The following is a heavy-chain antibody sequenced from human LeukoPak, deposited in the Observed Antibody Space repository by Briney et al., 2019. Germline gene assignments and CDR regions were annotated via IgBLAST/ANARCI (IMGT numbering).Heavy chain of an antibody. CDR2: ISWNSGSI. V-gene: IGHV3-9*01. CDR3: AKGSIGFFCSGGSCRQYNWYDP. Sequence: GRSLRLSCAASGFTFDDYSMHWVRQAPGKGLEWVSGISWNSGSIGYADSVKGRFTISRDNAKNSLYLQMNSLRAEDTALYYCAKGSIGFFCSGGSCRQYNWYDPWGQGTLVTVSS. J-gene: IGHJ5*02. D-gene: IGHD2-15*01. CDR1: GFTFDDYS.